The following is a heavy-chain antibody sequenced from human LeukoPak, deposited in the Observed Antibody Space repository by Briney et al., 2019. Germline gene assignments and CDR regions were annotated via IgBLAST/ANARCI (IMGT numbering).Heavy chain of an antibody. CDR1: GGTLSSYA. D-gene: IGHD4-17*01. CDR3: ARATVTIPYYFDY. J-gene: IGHJ4*02. V-gene: IGHV1-69*05. CDR2: IIPIFGTA. Sequence: ASVKVSCKASGGTLSSYAISWVRQAPGQGLEWMGRIIPIFGTANYAQKFQGRVTITTDESTSTAYMELSSLRSEDTAVYYCARATVTIPYYFDYWGQGTLVTVSS.